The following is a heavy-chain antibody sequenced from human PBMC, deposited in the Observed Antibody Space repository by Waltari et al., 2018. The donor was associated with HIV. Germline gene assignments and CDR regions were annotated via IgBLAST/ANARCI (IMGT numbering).Heavy chain of an antibody. V-gene: IGHV3-7*03. Sequence: EEQLVESGGGLVQPGESLRLSCVASGFTFTSHWMRWFRQAPGKGLEWVASIKYDGTERKYADSVKGRFTISRDNAKTSLFLEMHNLRVEDTGIYSWATSSSADAHWGQGTLVTVSS. CDR1: GFTFTSHW. CDR3: ATSSSADAH. D-gene: IGHD2-2*01. CDR2: IKYDGTER. J-gene: IGHJ4*02.